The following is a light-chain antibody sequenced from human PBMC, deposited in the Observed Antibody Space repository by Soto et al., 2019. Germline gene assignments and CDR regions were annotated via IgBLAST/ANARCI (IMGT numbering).Light chain of an antibody. CDR2: AAS. CDR1: QDIASW. V-gene: IGKV1-12*01. J-gene: IGKJ5*01. Sequence: DIQMTQSPSSVSASVGDRVTITCRASQDIASWLAWYQQKPGKAPKLLIYAASSLQSGVPSRFSGSGSATDFPLTISSLQPEDFATYYCQQDRSFPVTFGQGTRLEIK. CDR3: QQDRSFPVT.